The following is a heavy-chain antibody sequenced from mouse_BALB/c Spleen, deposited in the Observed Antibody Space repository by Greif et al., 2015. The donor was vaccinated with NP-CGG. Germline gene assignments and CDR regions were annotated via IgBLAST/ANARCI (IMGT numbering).Heavy chain of an antibody. CDR3: AGGDCDRVFDY. CDR1: GYTFTSYV. V-gene: IGHV1-14*01. J-gene: IGHJ2*02. D-gene: IGHD3-2*01. Sequence: VQLKESEPELVKPGTSVKMSCKASGYTFTSYVMHWLKQKPGQDLEWIGYINPYNDGTKYTEKFKGKTTLTSDKSSSTACVELSRGASEYSAGCYCAGGDCDRVFDYWVQGTCLVVSS. CDR2: INPYNDGT.